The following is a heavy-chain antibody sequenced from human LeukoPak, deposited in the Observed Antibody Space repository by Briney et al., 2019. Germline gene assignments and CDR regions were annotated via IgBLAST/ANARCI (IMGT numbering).Heavy chain of an antibody. Sequence: SETLSLTCTVSSASITSSPYFWGWIRQSPGKGLEWIGSISYSGSTYYNPSLKSRVTISVDTSKNQFSLKLSSVTAADTAVYYCARHQDASGYYHILRDYWGQGTLVTVSS. CDR3: ARHQDASGYYHILRDY. V-gene: IGHV4-39*01. CDR1: SASITSSPYF. D-gene: IGHD3-22*01. J-gene: IGHJ4*02. CDR2: ISYSGST.